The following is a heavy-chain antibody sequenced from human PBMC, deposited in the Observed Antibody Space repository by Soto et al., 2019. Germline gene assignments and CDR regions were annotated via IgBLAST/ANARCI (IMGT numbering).Heavy chain of an antibody. Sequence: QVQLVQSGAEVKKPGASVKISCKASGYTFTSYAMHWVRQAPGQRLEWMGWINAAKGDTKYSQKFQGRVTITRDTSASTAYMELSSLRSEHTAVYYCAIRTGSGSSCYSFHFDYWGQGTLVTVSS. J-gene: IGHJ4*02. CDR2: INAAKGDT. V-gene: IGHV1-3*01. CDR1: GYTFTSYA. CDR3: AIRTGSGSSCYSFHFDY. D-gene: IGHD2-15*01.